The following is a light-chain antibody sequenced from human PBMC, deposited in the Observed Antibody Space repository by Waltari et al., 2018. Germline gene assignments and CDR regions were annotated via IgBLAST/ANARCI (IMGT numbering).Light chain of an antibody. Sequence: DIQVTQSPSPLSASVGDRVTITCQASQDISHYLNWYQQRPGKAPKVLIYDATLLKIGVPSRFSGSGSGTDFTFAITSLQPEDAATYYCQHFDNLLFTFGQGTKLEI. J-gene: IGKJ2*01. CDR3: QHFDNLLFT. CDR1: QDISHY. CDR2: DAT. V-gene: IGKV1-33*01.